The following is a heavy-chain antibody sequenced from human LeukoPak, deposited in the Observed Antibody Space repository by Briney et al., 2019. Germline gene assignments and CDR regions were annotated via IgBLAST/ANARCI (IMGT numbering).Heavy chain of an antibody. D-gene: IGHD3-10*01. Sequence: ASVKVSCKASGYTFTGYYMHWVRQAPGQGLEWMGWINPNSGGTNYAQKFQGRVTMTRDTSISTAYMELSRLRSDDTAVYYCARVQGATYYYGSGSHYDYWGQGTLVTASS. V-gene: IGHV1-2*02. J-gene: IGHJ4*02. CDR1: GYTFTGYY. CDR3: ARVQGATYYYGSGSHYDY. CDR2: INPNSGGT.